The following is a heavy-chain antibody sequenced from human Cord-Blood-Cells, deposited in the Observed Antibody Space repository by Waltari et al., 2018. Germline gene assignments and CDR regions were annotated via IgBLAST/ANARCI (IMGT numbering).Heavy chain of an antibody. Sequence: QVQLVQSGAEVKKPGASVKVSCKASGYTFTSYDINWVRQATGQGLEWMGWMKLRRGTTSYAQTFQCTVNMTRNNSVSTAYMELSCLRSEDTVVYYCERVADDSSGYYVPQYGMDVWGQGTTVTVSS. CDR3: ERVADDSSGYYVPQYGMDV. CDR1: GYTFTSYD. J-gene: IGHJ6*02. D-gene: IGHD3-22*01. V-gene: IGHV1-8*01. CDR2: MKLRRGTT.